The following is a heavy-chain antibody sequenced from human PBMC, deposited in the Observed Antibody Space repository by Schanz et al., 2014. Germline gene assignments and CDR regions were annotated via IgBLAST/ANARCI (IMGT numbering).Heavy chain of an antibody. J-gene: IGHJ2*01. CDR3: ARDTTWRLDL. CDR1: GGSISSGSYY. D-gene: IGHD1-1*01. V-gene: IGHV4-61*02. CDR2: IYHSGNT. Sequence: QVQLQESGPGLVKPSQTLSLTCSVSGGSISSGSYYWSWVRQPAGKGLEWIGEIYHSGNTNYNASLKSRVPISLDTSKNQFSLTLTSLTAADTAVYYCARDTTWRLDLWGRGTLVTVSS.